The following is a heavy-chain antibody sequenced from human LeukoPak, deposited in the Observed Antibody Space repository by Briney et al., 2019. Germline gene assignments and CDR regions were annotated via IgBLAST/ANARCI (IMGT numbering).Heavy chain of an antibody. CDR1: GFTFSSYE. CDR3: VRESDGSSWYRYFDY. J-gene: IGHJ4*02. D-gene: IGHD6-13*01. CDR2: ISSSGSTI. V-gene: IGHV3-48*03. Sequence: GGSLRLSCAASGFTFSSYEMNWVRQAPGKGLEWVSYISSSGSTIYYADSVKGRFTISRDNAKNSLYLQMNNLRAEDTAVYYCVRESDGSSWYRYFDYWGQGTLVTVSS.